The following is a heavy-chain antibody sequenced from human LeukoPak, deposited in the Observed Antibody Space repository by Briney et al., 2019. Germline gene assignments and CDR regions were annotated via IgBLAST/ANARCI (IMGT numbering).Heavy chain of an antibody. CDR2: IYWDDDK. Sequence: SGPTLVNPTQALALPCTFSGLSLSTTGVGVDWIRQSPGKALEWLALIYWDDDKRYSPSLKNRLTITKDASKNLVVLTMTNVDPVDTATYYCAHRRGGYNWNHGDFDYWGQGTLVTVSS. CDR1: GLSLSTTGVG. D-gene: IGHD1-14*01. CDR3: AHRRGGYNWNHGDFDY. J-gene: IGHJ4*02. V-gene: IGHV2-5*02.